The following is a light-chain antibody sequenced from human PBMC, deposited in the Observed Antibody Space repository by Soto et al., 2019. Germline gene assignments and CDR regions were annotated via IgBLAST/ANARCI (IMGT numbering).Light chain of an antibody. Sequence: QSVLTQPPSASGSPGQSVTISCTGTSSDVGAYDYVSWYQQHPGKAPKLMIYEVTKRPSGVPDRFSGSKSGNTASLTVSGLQAEDEADYFCSSYTISTTGVVFGGGTQLTVL. CDR1: SSDVGAYDY. CDR3: SSYTISTTGVV. V-gene: IGLV2-8*01. CDR2: EVT. J-gene: IGLJ2*01.